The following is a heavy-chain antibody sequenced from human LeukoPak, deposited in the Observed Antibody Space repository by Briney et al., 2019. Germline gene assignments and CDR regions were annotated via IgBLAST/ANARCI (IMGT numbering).Heavy chain of an antibody. D-gene: IGHD2-15*01. Sequence: GGSLRLSCAASGFTFSRYSMNWVRQAPGKGLEWVSSISSSSTYIYYADSVKGRFTISRDNAKNPLYLQMNSLRVEDTAVYYCARDQTPFYWGQGSLVTVSS. CDR3: ARDQTPFY. V-gene: IGHV3-21*01. J-gene: IGHJ4*02. CDR1: GFTFSRYS. CDR2: ISSSSTYI.